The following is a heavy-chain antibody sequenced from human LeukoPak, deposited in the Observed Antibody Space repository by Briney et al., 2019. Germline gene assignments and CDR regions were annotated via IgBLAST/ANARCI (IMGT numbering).Heavy chain of an antibody. J-gene: IGHJ5*02. CDR3: ARDRGITIVRGVPSWFDP. CDR2: IYYSGST. Sequence: PSETLSLTCTVSGGSISSYYWSWIRQPPGKGLEWIGYIYYSGSTNYNPSLKSRVTISVDTSKNQFSLKLSSVTAADTAVYYCARDRGITIVRGVPSWFDPWGQGTLVTASS. V-gene: IGHV4-59*01. D-gene: IGHD3-10*01. CDR1: GGSISSYY.